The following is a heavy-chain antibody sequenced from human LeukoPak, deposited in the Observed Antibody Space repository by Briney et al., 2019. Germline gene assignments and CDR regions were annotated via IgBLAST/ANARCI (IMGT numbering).Heavy chain of an antibody. CDR1: XFTFSNAW. J-gene: IGHJ6*04. Sequence: CAXSXFTFSNAWMSWVRQAPGKGLEWVGRIKSKTDGGTTDYAAPVKGRFTISRDDSKNTLYLQMNSLKTEDTDVYXCXXXXIXXAXXYXXYXMDVWGXGTTVTVSS. CDR3: XXXXIXXAXXYXXYXMDV. D-gene: IGHD6-13*01. V-gene: IGHV3-15*01. CDR2: IKSKTDGGTT.